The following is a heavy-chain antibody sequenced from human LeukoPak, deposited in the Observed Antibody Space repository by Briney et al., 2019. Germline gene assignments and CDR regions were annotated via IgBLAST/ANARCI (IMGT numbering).Heavy chain of an antibody. CDR1: GFTLRNYW. J-gene: IGHJ4*01. V-gene: IGHV3-74*01. D-gene: IGHD6-6*01. CDR2: ISGDGSVT. CDR3: ARYSSSSGGAAYYLDY. Sequence: GGSLRLSCTASGFTLRNYWMHWVRQVPGKRLVWVSRISGDGSVTNYADSVQGRFTISRDNAKNILYLQINSRRSEDTAVYYCARYSSSSGGAAYYLDYWGHGTLVTVSS.